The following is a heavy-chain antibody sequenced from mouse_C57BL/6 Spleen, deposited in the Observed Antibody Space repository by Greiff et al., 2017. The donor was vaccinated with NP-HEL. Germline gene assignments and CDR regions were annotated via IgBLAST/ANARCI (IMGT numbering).Heavy chain of an antibody. CDR3: ARSPYDYDNAD. Sequence: QVQLQQPGAELVKPGASVKLSCKASGYTFTSYWMHWVKQRPGQGLEWIGMIHPNSGSTNYNEKFKSKATLTVDKSSSTAYMQLSSLTSEDSAVYYCARSPYDYDNADWGQGTLVTVSA. CDR1: GYTFTSYW. CDR2: IHPNSGST. J-gene: IGHJ3*01. V-gene: IGHV1-64*01. D-gene: IGHD2-4*01.